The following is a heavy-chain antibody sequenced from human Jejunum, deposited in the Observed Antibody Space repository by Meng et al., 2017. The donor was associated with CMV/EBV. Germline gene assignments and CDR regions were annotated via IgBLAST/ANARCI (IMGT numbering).Heavy chain of an antibody. J-gene: IGHJ6*02. V-gene: IGHV3-9*01. CDR3: ARDYQLYYYHYYGMDV. CDR2: ITWNGVTI. D-gene: IGHD2-2*01. CDR1: FIFTDHA. Sequence: FIFTDHAMHWVRQAPGKGLEWVSGITWNGVTIGYAGSVKGRFTISRDNAKNSVYLQMNSLRAEDTALYYCARDYQLYYYHYYGMDVWGQGTTVTV.